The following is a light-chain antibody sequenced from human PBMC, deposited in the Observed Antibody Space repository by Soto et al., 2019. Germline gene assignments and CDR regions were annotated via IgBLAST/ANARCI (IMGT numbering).Light chain of an antibody. V-gene: IGKV4-1*01. J-gene: IGKJ1*01. Sequence: IVMTQSPDSLAVPLGERATINCKSSQNNKNYLAWYQQKAGQPPKLIIDWASTRASGVPDRFSGSGSGTDFTLTISSLQAEDVAVYYCQHYYNSWTFGQGTKVEIK. CDR2: WAS. CDR1: QNNKNY. CDR3: QHYYNSWT.